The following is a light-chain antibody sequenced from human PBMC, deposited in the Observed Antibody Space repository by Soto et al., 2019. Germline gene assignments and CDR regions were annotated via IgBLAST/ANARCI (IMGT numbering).Light chain of an antibody. J-gene: IGLJ2*01. V-gene: IGLV1-44*01. CDR3: AAGDVSLVV. CDR1: SSNIGTNT. CDR2: SDN. Sequence: QSVLTQPPSASGTPGQRVTISCSGSSSNIGTNTVIWYQQLPGAAPRLLIYSDNQRPSGVPDRFSGSKSGTSASLAISGLPSEDEADYYCAAGDVSLVVFGGGTKLTVL.